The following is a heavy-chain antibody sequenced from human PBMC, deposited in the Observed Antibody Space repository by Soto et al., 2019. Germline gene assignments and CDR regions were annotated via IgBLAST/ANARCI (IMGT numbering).Heavy chain of an antibody. Sequence: PRGSLRVSGVASVFTFSSYDMSWVRQAPGKGLEWVSTILVGGSTHYPDSVKGRFTISRDNSKNTVFMQMNSLTAGDTAVYYCAKATATGGGAFDICGQGTVVSVSS. CDR3: AKATATGGGAFDI. J-gene: IGHJ3*02. D-gene: IGHD2-8*02. CDR2: ILVGGST. V-gene: IGHV3-23*01. CDR1: VFTFSSYD.